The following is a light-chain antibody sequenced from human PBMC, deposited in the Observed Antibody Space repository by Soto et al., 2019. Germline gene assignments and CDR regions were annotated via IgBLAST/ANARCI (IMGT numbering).Light chain of an antibody. V-gene: IGLV1-40*01. CDR1: SSNIGAGYD. J-gene: IGLJ1*01. CDR2: GNS. Sequence: QSVLTQPPSVSGAPGQRVTMSCTGSSSNIGAGYDVLWYQQLPGTAPKLLIYGNSNRPSGLPDRFSGSKSGTSASLAITGLQAEDEADYYCQSFDSSLGCYVFGTGTKVTVL. CDR3: QSFDSSLGCYV.